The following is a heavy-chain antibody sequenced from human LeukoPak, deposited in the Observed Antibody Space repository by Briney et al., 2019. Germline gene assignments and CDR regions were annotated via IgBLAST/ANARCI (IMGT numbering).Heavy chain of an antibody. Sequence: GRTLSLSCAVSGFTFSRYWMSCVRQAPGKGLEWVANIKQDGSEKYYMDSVKGRFTISRDNAKNALYLQMNSLRAEDTAVYYCARDQRYCSSSSCPWEPFDYWGQGTLVTVSS. CDR1: GFTFSRYW. D-gene: IGHD2-2*01. CDR2: IKQDGSEK. CDR3: ARDQRYCSSSSCPWEPFDY. V-gene: IGHV3-7*05. J-gene: IGHJ4*02.